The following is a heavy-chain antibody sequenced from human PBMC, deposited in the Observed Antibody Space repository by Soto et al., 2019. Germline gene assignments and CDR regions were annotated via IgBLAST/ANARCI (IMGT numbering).Heavy chain of an antibody. CDR1: GGTFSSYT. V-gene: IGHV1-69*02. J-gene: IGHJ6*02. Sequence: QVQLVQSGAEVKKPGSSVKVSCKASGGTFSSYTISWVRQAPGQGLDGRGRIIPILGIANYAQKFQGRVTITADKSTSTAYMELSSLRSEDTAVYYCARGYCSSTSCYVVYGMDVWGQGTTVTVSS. CDR2: IIPILGIA. CDR3: ARGYCSSTSCYVVYGMDV. D-gene: IGHD2-2*01.